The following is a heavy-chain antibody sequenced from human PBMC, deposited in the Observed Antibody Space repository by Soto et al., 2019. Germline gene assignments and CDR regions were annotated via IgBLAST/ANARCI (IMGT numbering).Heavy chain of an antibody. D-gene: IGHD6-13*01. CDR1: GFSLSTSGMC. J-gene: IGHJ5*02. CDR3: ARIGRQQLVPPKPGWFDP. Sequence: SGPTLVNPTQTLTLTCTFSGFSLSTSGMCVSWIRQPPGKALEWLAHIFSNDEKSYSTSLKSRLTISKDTSKSQVVLTMTNMDPVDTATYYCARIGRQQLVPPKPGWFDPWGQGTLVTVSS. V-gene: IGHV2-26*01. CDR2: IFSNDEK.